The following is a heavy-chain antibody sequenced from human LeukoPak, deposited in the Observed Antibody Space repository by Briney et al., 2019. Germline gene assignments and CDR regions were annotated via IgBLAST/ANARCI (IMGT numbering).Heavy chain of an antibody. D-gene: IGHD6-13*01. Sequence: SETLSLTCTVSGGSISSYYWSWIRQPPGKGLEWIGYIYYSGSTNYNPSLKSRVTMSVDTSKSQFSLKLSSVTAADTAVYYCATGGYSSYYWYFDLWGRGTLVTVSS. CDR3: ATGGYSSYYWYFDL. J-gene: IGHJ2*01. CDR2: IYYSGST. V-gene: IGHV4-59*01. CDR1: GGSISSYY.